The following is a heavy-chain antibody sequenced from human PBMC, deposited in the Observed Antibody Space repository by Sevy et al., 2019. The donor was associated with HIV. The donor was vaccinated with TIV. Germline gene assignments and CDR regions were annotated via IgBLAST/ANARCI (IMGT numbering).Heavy chain of an antibody. Sequence: GGSLRLSCAASGFIFSNYSMNWVRQAPGKGLEWVSSISGRSSYIYNADSVKGRFTISRDNAKNSLYLQMNSLRAEDTAVYYCARVLRVVRTHYFDHWGQGTLVTVSS. CDR3: ARVLRVVRTHYFDH. CDR2: ISGRSSYI. J-gene: IGHJ4*02. D-gene: IGHD2-2*01. CDR1: GFIFSNYS. V-gene: IGHV3-21*04.